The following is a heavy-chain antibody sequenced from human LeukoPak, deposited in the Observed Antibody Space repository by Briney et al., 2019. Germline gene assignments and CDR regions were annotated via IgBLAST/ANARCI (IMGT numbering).Heavy chain of an antibody. Sequence: PGGSLRLSCAASGFTFSSYGMHWVRQAPGKGLEWVAFIRYDGGNKYYADSVKGRFTISRDNSKNTLYLQMNSLRAEDTAVYYCAKGVSFVDYWGQGTLVTVSS. CDR2: IRYDGGNK. CDR1: GFTFSSYG. V-gene: IGHV3-30*02. D-gene: IGHD3-16*02. J-gene: IGHJ4*02. CDR3: AKGVSFVDY.